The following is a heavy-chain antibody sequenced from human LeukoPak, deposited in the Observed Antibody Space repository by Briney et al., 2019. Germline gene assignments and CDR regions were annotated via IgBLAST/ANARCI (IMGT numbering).Heavy chain of an antibody. J-gene: IGHJ3*02. Sequence: KPSETLSLTCPVSGYSISSGYYWGWIRQPPGKGLEWIGSIYHSGSTYYNPSLKSRVTISVDTSKNQFSLKLSSVTAADTAVYYCARDWGWDSSGWYGNAFDIWGQGTMVTVSS. CDR1: GYSISSGYY. CDR3: ARDWGWDSSGWYGNAFDI. CDR2: IYHSGST. V-gene: IGHV4-38-2*02. D-gene: IGHD6-19*01.